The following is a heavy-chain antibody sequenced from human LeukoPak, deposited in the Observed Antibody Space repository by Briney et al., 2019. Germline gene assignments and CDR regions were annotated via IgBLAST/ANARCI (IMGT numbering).Heavy chain of an antibody. CDR2: ISSSNSYI. CDR1: GFTFSRYS. CDR3: AKDRPWIQLWHYFDY. Sequence: PGGSLRLSCAASGFTFSRYSMNWVRQAPGKGLEWVSSISSSNSYIYYPDSVKGRFTISRDNAKNSLYLHMNSLRAEDTAVYYCAKDRPWIQLWHYFDYWGQGTLVTVSS. V-gene: IGHV3-21*01. D-gene: IGHD5-18*01. J-gene: IGHJ4*02.